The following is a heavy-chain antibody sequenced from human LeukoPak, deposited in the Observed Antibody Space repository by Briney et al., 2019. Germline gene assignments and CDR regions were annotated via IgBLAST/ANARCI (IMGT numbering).Heavy chain of an antibody. CDR2: IKQDGSEK. J-gene: IGHJ6*02. CDR3: ARATPTSDV. CDR1: GFTFGDYA. Sequence: GGSLRLSCTASGFTFGDYAMSWVRQAPGKGLEWVANIKQDGSEKYYVDSVKGRFTISRDNAKNSLYLQMNSLRAEDTAVYYCARATPTSDVWGQGTTVTVSS. V-gene: IGHV3-7*01.